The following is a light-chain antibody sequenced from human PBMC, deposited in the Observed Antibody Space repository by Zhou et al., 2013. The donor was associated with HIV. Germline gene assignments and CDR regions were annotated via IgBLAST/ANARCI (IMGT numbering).Light chain of an antibody. CDR2: QAS. Sequence: DVLMTQSPSTLSASVGDRVTITCRASESVTTWLAWYQHKAGEAPKLLIYQASSLENGVHSKFSGSGSGTDFALTISSLQPDDSATYFCQQYNTFPWTFGQGTKVEIK. J-gene: IGKJ1*01. CDR3: QQYNTFPWT. V-gene: IGKV1-5*03. CDR1: ESVTTW.